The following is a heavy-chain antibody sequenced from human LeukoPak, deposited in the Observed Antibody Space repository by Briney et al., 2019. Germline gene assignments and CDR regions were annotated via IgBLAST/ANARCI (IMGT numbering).Heavy chain of an antibody. CDR3: AKSAGYSSGFDY. J-gene: IGHJ4*02. D-gene: IGHD6-19*01. V-gene: IGHV3-30*04. CDR2: ISYDGSNK. CDR1: GFTFSSYA. Sequence: GGSLRLSCAASGFTFSSYAMHWVRQAPGKGLEWVAVISYDGSNKYYADSVKGRFTISRGNSKNTLYLQMNSLRVEDTAVYYCAKSAGYSSGFDYWGQGTLVTVSS.